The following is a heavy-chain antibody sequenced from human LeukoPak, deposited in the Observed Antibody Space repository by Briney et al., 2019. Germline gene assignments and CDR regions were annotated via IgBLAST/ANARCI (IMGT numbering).Heavy chain of an antibody. J-gene: IGHJ4*02. CDR1: GGTFSSYA. CDR3: AVWLMDTAMVKDFDY. CDR2: IIPIFGTA. Sequence: SVKVSCKASGGTFSSYAISWVRQAPGQGLEWMGRIIPIFGTANYAQKFQGRVTITTDESTSTDSMELRSMRSEDTAVSYCAVWLMDTAMVKDFDYWGQGTLVTVSS. V-gene: IGHV1-69*05. D-gene: IGHD5-18*01.